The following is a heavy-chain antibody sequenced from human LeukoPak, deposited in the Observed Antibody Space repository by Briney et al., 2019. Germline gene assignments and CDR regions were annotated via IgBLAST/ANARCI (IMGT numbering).Heavy chain of an antibody. CDR1: GFTFSSYA. Sequence: GGSLRLSCAASGFTFSSYAMHWVRQAPGKGLEWVAVISYDGSNKYYADSVKGRFTISRDNSKNTLYLQMNSLRAEDTAVYYCAREKLRYFDWLSQFDPWGQGTLVTVSS. CDR3: AREKLRYFDWLSQFDP. D-gene: IGHD3-9*01. CDR2: ISYDGSNK. J-gene: IGHJ5*02. V-gene: IGHV3-30-3*01.